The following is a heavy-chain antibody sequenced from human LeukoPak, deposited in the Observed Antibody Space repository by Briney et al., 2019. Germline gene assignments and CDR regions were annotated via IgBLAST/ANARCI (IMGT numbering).Heavy chain of an antibody. CDR3: CRVIDKAGELNFDY. Sequence: GGSLRPSCTASGFTFGDYAMSWFRQAPGKGLEWVGFIRSKAYGGTTEYAASVKGRFTISRDDSKSIAYLQMNSLKTEDTAVYYCCRVIDKAGELNFDYWGQGTLVTVSS. V-gene: IGHV3-49*03. CDR2: IRSKAYGGTT. D-gene: IGHD3-10*01. CDR1: GFTFGDYA. J-gene: IGHJ4*02.